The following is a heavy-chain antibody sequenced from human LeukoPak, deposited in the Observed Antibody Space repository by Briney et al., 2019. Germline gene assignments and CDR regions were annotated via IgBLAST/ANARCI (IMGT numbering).Heavy chain of an antibody. J-gene: IGHJ4*02. CDR3: ARAPPQMVVVTDQEYYFDY. Sequence: SETLSLTCTVSGGSISSSSYYWGWIRQPPGKGLEWIGSIHYSGSTYYNPSLKSRVTISVDTSKNQFSLKLSSVTAADTAVYYCARAPPQMVVVTDQEYYFDYWGQGTLVTVSS. V-gene: IGHV4-39*01. CDR1: GGSISSSSYY. CDR2: IHYSGST. D-gene: IGHD2-21*02.